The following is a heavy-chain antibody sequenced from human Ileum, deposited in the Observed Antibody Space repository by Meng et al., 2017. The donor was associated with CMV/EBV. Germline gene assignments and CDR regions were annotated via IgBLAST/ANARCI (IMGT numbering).Heavy chain of an antibody. J-gene: IGHJ6*02. CDR2: INEDESEK. V-gene: IGHV3-7*01. CDR1: GFTINYYW. CDR3: ARDKSGAMDV. Sequence: GGSLRLSCAASGFTINYYWMSWARQAPGKGLEWVATINEDESEKHYVNSVKGRITISRDNAKNSLHLQMNSLRVEDTAVYYCARDKSGAMDVWGQGTPVTVSS.